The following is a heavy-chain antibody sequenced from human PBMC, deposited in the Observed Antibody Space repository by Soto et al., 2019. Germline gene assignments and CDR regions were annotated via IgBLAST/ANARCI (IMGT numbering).Heavy chain of an antibody. CDR2: ISGSGGIT. CDR1: GLTFSSYA. Sequence: PGGSLRLSCAASGLTFSSYAMSWVRQAPGKGLEWVSAISGSGGITYYADSVKGRFTISRDNAKSTLYLQMNSLTVEDTAIYYCVKDYAHSTLGYWGQGTPVTV. V-gene: IGHV3-23*01. CDR3: VKDYAHSTLGY. J-gene: IGHJ4*02. D-gene: IGHD2-2*01.